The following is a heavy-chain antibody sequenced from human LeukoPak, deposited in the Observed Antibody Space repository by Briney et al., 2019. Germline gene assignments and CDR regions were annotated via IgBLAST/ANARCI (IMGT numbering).Heavy chain of an antibody. D-gene: IGHD5-24*01. J-gene: IGHJ5*02. Sequence: ASVKVSCKASGYTFTSYGISWMRQAPGQGLEWMGWISAYNGNTNYAQKLQGRVTMTTDTSTSTAYMELRSLRSDDTAVYYCAKDTLDGYSLNWFDPWGQGTLVTVSS. CDR2: ISAYNGNT. CDR1: GYTFTSYG. V-gene: IGHV1-18*01. CDR3: AKDTLDGYSLNWFDP.